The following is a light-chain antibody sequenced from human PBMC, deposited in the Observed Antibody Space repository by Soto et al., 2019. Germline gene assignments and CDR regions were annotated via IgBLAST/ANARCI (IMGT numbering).Light chain of an antibody. CDR3: QEYYSYSPCT. CDR1: QSISTW. V-gene: IGKV1-5*03. CDR2: QAS. Sequence: DIQMTQSPSTLPASVGDRVTITCRASQSISTWLAWYQQKPGKAPKVLIYQASSLESGVPSRFSGSGSGTEFTLTISDVQPDDFATYSCQEYYSYSPCTFGQGTKLEIK. J-gene: IGKJ2*02.